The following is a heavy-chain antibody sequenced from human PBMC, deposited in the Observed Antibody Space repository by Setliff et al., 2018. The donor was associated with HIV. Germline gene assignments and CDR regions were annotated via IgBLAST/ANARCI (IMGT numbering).Heavy chain of an antibody. CDR1: AASIRNTY. Sequence: NPSETLSLTCTVSAASIRNTYWTWIRQPAGKGLEWIGRIYPSGTINYNPSLKSRVTMSVDTSKNQFSLRLTSVSAADTALYYCAGSMGATKGSWFEPWGQGTLVTV. CDR3: AGSMGATKGSWFEP. V-gene: IGHV4-4*07. CDR2: IYPSGTI. J-gene: IGHJ5*02. D-gene: IGHD1-26*01.